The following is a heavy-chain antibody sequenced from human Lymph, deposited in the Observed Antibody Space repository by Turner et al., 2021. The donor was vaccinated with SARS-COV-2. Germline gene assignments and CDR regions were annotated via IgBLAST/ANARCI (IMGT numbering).Heavy chain of an antibody. V-gene: IGHV3-43*02. CDR1: GFFFDYYA. D-gene: IGHD2-15*01. Sequence: GESGGGVVQPGGSLRLSCAASGFFFDYYAMHWVRQAPRKGLEWVSLIRGDGGGTYYADSVKGRFTISRDNSKNSLSLQMNSLRAEDTALYYCAKDPGYCSGGSCYSRTYFDFWGQGTLVTVSA. CDR3: AKDPGYCSGGSCYSRTYFDF. CDR2: IRGDGGGT. J-gene: IGHJ4*02.